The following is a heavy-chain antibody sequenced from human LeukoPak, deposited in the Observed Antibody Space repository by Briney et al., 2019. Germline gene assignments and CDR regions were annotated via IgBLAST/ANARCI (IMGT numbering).Heavy chain of an antibody. CDR1: GFTFHDHG. J-gene: IGHJ4*02. D-gene: IGHD6-19*01. V-gene: IGHV3-30*03. CDR2: IAADGGVK. Sequence: PGTSLRLSCAASGFTFHDHGMDWVRQAPGKGLEWVAVIAADGGVKQYADFVKGRFSLPRDNSKNTLFLEMNGLTVEDTAVYYCAREATWGQWYFDLWGQGAPVTVSS. CDR3: AREATWGQWYFDL.